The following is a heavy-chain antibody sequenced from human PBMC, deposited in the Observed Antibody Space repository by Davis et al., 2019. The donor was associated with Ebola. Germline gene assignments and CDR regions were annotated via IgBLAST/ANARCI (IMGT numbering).Heavy chain of an antibody. D-gene: IGHD4-23*01. J-gene: IGHJ2*01. CDR2: IKQDGSEK. CDR3: ARYRYRWSAWFFDL. V-gene: IGHV3-7*03. CDR1: GFTFSNYW. Sequence: PGGSLRLSCAASGFTFSNYWMSWVRQAPGKGLEWVANIKQDGSEKYYVDSVKGRFTISRDNAKNSVYMQLTSLRVEDTAVYYCARYRYRWSAWFFDLWGRGTLVTVSS.